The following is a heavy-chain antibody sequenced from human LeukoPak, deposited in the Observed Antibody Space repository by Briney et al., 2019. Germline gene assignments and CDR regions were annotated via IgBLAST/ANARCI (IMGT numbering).Heavy chain of an antibody. Sequence: GGSLRLSCAASGFTFSSYEMNWVRQAPGKGLEWVSYISSSGSTIYYADSVKGRFTISRDNAKNSLHLQMNSLRAEDTAVYYCARDAGFGGIYYFDYWGQGTLVTVSS. CDR2: ISSSGSTI. J-gene: IGHJ4*02. CDR3: ARDAGFGGIYYFDY. V-gene: IGHV3-48*03. D-gene: IGHD3-3*01. CDR1: GFTFSSYE.